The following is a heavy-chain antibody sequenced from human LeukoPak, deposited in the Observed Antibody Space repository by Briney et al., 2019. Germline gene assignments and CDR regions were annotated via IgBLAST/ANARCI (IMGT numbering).Heavy chain of an antibody. D-gene: IGHD2-8*02. CDR1: GYSFTSYW. V-gene: IGHV5-51*01. Sequence: GESLKISCKGSGYSFTSYWVAWVRQTPGKGLEWMGIIYPGDSDTRYSPSFQGQVTISPDKSISTSYLQWSSLKASDTAMYYCARHDTGGDYYYMDVWGKGTTVTVSS. J-gene: IGHJ6*03. CDR3: ARHDTGGDYYYMDV. CDR2: IYPGDSDT.